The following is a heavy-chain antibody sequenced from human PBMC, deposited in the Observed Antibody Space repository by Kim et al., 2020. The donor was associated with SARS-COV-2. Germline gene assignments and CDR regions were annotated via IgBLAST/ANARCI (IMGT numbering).Heavy chain of an antibody. V-gene: IGHV4-61*08. J-gene: IGHJ5*02. CDR2: ISYIGST. CDR1: GVSGSINGYY. Sequence: SETLSLTCSVSGVSGSINGYYWTWIRQPPGKGLEYIGYISYIGSTNYNPSLASRVTMSLATSKNQFSRTLGSLTAADPAVYYCATGRAWLDPWGQGILVTVSS. CDR3: ATGRAWLDP.